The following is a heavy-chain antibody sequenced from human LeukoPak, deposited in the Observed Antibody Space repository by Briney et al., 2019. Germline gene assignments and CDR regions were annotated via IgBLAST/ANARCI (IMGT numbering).Heavy chain of an antibody. CDR1: GYTFTSYA. D-gene: IGHD3-10*01. CDR3: ARDQLLWFGEFNVTHDAFDI. Sequence: ASVKVSCKASGYTFTSYAISWVRQAPGQGLEWMGGIIPIFGTANYAQKFQGRVTITADESTSTAYMELSSLRSEDTAVYYCARDQLLWFGEFNVTHDAFDIWGQGTMVTVSS. J-gene: IGHJ3*02. V-gene: IGHV1-69*13. CDR2: IIPIFGTA.